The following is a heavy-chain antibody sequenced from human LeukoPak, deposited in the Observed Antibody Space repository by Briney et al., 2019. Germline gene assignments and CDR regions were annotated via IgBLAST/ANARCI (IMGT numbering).Heavy chain of an antibody. D-gene: IGHD1-1*01. CDR1: GFTFNTYS. J-gene: IGHJ4*02. CDR2: ITGKSDTI. CDR3: ATLDDNVGPYFDF. V-gene: IGHV3-48*01. Sequence: GGSLRLSCAASGFTFNTYSMNWVRQAPGMGLEWVSYITGKSDTIYYADSVKGRFTISRDNAKNSLYLQMNNLRADGTAVYYCATLDDNVGPYFDFWGQGALVTVSS.